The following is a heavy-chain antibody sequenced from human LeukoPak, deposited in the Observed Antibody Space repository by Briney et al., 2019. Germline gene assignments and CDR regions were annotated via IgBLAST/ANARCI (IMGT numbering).Heavy chain of an antibody. CDR1: GYTFIAYY. J-gene: IGHJ5*02. CDR2: INPNSGGT. V-gene: IGHV1-2*02. CDR3: ARGMGVLVPAATWFDP. D-gene: IGHD2-2*01. Sequence: ASVKVSCKASGYTFIAYYMHWVRQAPGQGLEWMGWINPNSGGTNYAQKFQGRVTMTRDTSISTAYMDLSRLRSDDTAVYYCARGMGVLVPAATWFDPWGQGTQVTVSS.